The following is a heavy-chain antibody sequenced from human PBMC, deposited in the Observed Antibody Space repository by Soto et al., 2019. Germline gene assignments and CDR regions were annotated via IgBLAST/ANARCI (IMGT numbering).Heavy chain of an antibody. CDR2: ISGSGSST. CDR3: AKDLYSSSWGYFQH. D-gene: IGHD6-13*01. CDR1: GFTFSSYA. J-gene: IGHJ1*01. Sequence: LRLSCAASGFTFSSYAMSWVRQAPGKGLEWVSAISGSGSSTYYADSVKGRFTISRDNSKNTLYLQMNSLRAEDTAVYYCAKDLYSSSWGYFQHWGQGTLVTVSS. V-gene: IGHV3-23*01.